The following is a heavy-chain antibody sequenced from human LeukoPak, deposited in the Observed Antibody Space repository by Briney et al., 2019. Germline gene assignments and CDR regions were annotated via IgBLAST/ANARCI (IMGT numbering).Heavy chain of an antibody. CDR1: GFTFSSYS. CDR2: INSSSSYI. J-gene: IGHJ4*02. CDR3: ARAPLTNEDY. Sequence: PGGSLRLSCAASGFTFSSYSMIRVRQAPGKGLEWVSSINSSSSYIYYADSVKGRFTISRDNAKNSPYLQMNSLRAEDTAVYYCARAPLTNEDYWGQGTLVTVSS. D-gene: IGHD2-8*01. V-gene: IGHV3-21*01.